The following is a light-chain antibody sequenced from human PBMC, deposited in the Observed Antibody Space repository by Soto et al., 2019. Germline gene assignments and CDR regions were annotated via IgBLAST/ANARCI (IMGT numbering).Light chain of an antibody. CDR3: CSYAGGSSLI. V-gene: IGLV2-11*01. J-gene: IGLJ2*01. Sequence: QSALTQPRSVSGSPGQSITISCTGTSSDVGGYNYVTWYQQHPVKAPKLMIYDVTKRPSGVPDRFSGSKSGNTASLTISGLQAEDEADYYCCSYAGGSSLIFGGGTKVTVL. CDR2: DVT. CDR1: SSDVGGYNY.